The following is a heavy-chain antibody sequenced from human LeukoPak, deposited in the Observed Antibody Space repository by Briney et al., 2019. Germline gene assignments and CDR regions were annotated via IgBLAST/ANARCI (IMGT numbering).Heavy chain of an antibody. CDR3: ARELWFGPRYYYYGMDV. V-gene: IGHV1-46*01. CDR2: INPSGGST. Sequence: GASVTVSCKASGYTFTSYYMHWVRQAPGQGLEWMGIINPSGGSTSYAQKFQGRVTMTRDTSTSTVYMELSSLRSEDTAAYYCARELWFGPRYYYYGMDVWGQGTTVTVSS. CDR1: GYTFTSYY. D-gene: IGHD3-10*01. J-gene: IGHJ6*02.